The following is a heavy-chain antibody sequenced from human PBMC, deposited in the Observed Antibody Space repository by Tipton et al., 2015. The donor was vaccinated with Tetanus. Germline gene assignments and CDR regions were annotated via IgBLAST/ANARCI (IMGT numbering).Heavy chain of an antibody. V-gene: IGHV3-7*01. J-gene: IGHJ4*02. CDR1: GFSFSLHS. CDR3: ARDSTYLFDY. D-gene: IGHD2-2*01. CDR2: IKQDGSAK. Sequence: SLRLSCAASGFSFSLHSMNWVRQAPGKGLEWVANIKQDGSAKYYVDSVKGRFTISRDNAKNSLYLQMNSLRAEDTAVYYCARDSTYLFDYWGQGTLVTVSS.